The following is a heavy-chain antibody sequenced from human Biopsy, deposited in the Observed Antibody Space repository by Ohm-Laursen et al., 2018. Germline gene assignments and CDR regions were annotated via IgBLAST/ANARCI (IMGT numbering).Heavy chain of an antibody. CDR2: INHSGST. CDR1: GFSVSSYD. Sequence: LSCAASGFSVSSYDMNWVRQTPGKGLEWIGEINHSGSTNYKPSLDSRVAISADTSKNQFSLNLYSVTAADTAVYFCARGLPRIAPMVRGRRTWFDPWGQGTLVTVSS. CDR3: ARGLPRIAPMVRGRRTWFDP. D-gene: IGHD3-10*01. V-gene: IGHV4-34*01. J-gene: IGHJ5*02.